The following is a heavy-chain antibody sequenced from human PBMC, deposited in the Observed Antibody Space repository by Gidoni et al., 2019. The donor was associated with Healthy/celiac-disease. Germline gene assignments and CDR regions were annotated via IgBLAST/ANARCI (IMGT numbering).Heavy chain of an antibody. J-gene: IGHJ4*02. Sequence: EVQLVESGGGLVKPGGSLRLSCAASGFTFCNAWMSWVRQAPGKGLEWVGRIKSKTDGGTTDYAAPVKGRFTISRDDSKNTLYLQMNSMKTEDTAVYYCTTRGGDDYRASDYWGQGTLVTVSS. D-gene: IGHD4-4*01. V-gene: IGHV3-15*01. CDR3: TTRGGDDYRASDY. CDR1: GFTFCNAW. CDR2: IKSKTDGGTT.